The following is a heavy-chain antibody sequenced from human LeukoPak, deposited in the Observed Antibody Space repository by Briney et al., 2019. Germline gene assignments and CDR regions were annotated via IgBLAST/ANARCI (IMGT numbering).Heavy chain of an antibody. D-gene: IGHD3-22*01. V-gene: IGHV3-21*01. CDR1: GFTFSSYS. CDR3: ARDWDYYDSRDY. CDR2: ISSSSSYI. Sequence: GGSLRLSCAASGFTFSSYSMNWVRQAPGKGLEWVSSISSSSSYIYYADSVKGRFTISRDNAKNSLYLQMNSLRAEDTAVYYCARDWDYYDSRDYWGQGTLVTVSS. J-gene: IGHJ4*02.